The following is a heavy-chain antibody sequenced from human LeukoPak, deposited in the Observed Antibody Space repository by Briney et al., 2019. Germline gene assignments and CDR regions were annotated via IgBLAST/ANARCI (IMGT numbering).Heavy chain of an antibody. D-gene: IGHD3-10*01. Sequence: ASVTVSFKASGYTFTVYYMHWVRQAPGQGREWMGWINPNSGGTNYAQKFQGRVTMTRDTSISTAYMELSRLRSDDTAVYYCARASSGPRLLWFGESIYWGQGTLVTVSS. CDR1: GYTFTVYY. CDR2: INPNSGGT. V-gene: IGHV1-2*02. J-gene: IGHJ4*02. CDR3: ARASSGPRLLWFGESIY.